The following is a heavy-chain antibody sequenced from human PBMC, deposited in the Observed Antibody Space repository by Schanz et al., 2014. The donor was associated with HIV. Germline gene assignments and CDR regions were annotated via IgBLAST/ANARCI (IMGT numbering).Heavy chain of an antibody. CDR3: ANEEVPNDF. V-gene: IGHV3-23*01. Sequence: EVQLLESGGGLVQPGGSLRLSCAASGFAVSSNFLNWVRQTPGKGLEWVSSISSSSSFIYYADSVRGRFTISRDNSKNTVYLQMNSLRAEDTAVYYCANEEVPNDFWGQGTLVTVSS. CDR2: ISSSSSFI. CDR1: GFAVSSNF. J-gene: IGHJ4*02.